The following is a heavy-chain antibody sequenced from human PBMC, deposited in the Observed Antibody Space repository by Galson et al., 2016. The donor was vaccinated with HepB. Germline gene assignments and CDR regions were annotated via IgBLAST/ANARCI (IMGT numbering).Heavy chain of an antibody. D-gene: IGHD3-22*01. J-gene: IGHJ3*01. CDR3: ASYYDTPGYGAFDL. V-gene: IGHV4-4*02. Sequence: SETLSLTCAVSGGSISRHTWWSWVRQPPGKGLEWIGEIYHSGSTNYNPSPDSRVTISVDKPKNHISLRLTSLTAADTAIYYCASYYDTPGYGAFDLWGQGTMVTVSS. CDR2: IYHSGST. CDR1: GGSISRHTW.